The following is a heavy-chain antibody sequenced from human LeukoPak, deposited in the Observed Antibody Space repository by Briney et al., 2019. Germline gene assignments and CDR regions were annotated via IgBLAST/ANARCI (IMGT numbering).Heavy chain of an antibody. CDR3: ARDSAADDNDFDV. CDR1: GFSFSSYG. D-gene: IGHD6-25*01. CDR2: IWSHGNRK. V-gene: IGHV3-33*01. Sequence: GGSLRLSCIPSGFSFSSYGMHWVRQAPGKGLEWVAVIWSHGNRKHHSDSVEGRFAISRDNSKNILYLQMNNLRAEDTALYYCARDSAADDNDFDVCGQGTMVTVSS. J-gene: IGHJ3*01.